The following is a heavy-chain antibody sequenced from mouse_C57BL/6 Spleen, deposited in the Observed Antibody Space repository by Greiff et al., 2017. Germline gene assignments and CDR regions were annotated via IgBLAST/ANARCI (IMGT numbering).Heavy chain of an antibody. CDR2: ISSGGSYT. J-gene: IGHJ1*03. V-gene: IGHV5-6*01. CDR1: GFTFSSYG. Sequence: EVKVVESGGDLVKPGGSLKLSCAASGFTFSSYGMSWVRQTPDKRLEWVATISSGGSYTYYPDSVKGRFTISRDNAKNTLYLQMSSLKSEDTAMYYCASLGGNSYFDVWGTGTTVTVSS. CDR3: ASLGGNSYFDV. D-gene: IGHD4-1*01.